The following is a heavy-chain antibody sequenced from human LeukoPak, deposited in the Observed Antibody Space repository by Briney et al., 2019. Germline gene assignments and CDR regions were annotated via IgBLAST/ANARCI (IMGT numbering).Heavy chain of an antibody. CDR2: ISSSSSTI. V-gene: IGHV3-48*01. D-gene: IGHD2-2*01. CDR3: AKGALVVPDY. Sequence: GGSLRLSCAASGFTFSSYSMNWVRQAPGKGLEWVSYISSSSSTIYYADSVKGRFTISRGNAKNSLYLQMNSLRAEDTAVYYCAKGALVVPDYWGQGTLVTVSS. CDR1: GFTFSSYS. J-gene: IGHJ4*02.